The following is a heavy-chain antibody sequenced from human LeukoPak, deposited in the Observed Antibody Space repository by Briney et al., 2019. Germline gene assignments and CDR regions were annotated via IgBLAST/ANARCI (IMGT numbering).Heavy chain of an antibody. D-gene: IGHD6-19*01. J-gene: IGHJ3*02. CDR1: GYTFTSYD. V-gene: IGHV1-8*03. Sequence: ASVQVSCKASGYTFTSYDINWVRQATGQGLEWMGWMNPNSGNTGYAQKFQGRVTITRNTSIRTAYMELSSLRSEDTAVYYCALELYSSGWSRREMLAFDIWGQGTMVTVSS. CDR3: ALELYSSGWSRREMLAFDI. CDR2: MNPNSGNT.